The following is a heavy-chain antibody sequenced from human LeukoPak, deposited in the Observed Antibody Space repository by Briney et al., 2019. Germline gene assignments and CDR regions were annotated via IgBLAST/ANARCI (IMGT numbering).Heavy chain of an antibody. CDR3: AKDPVSSVAGT. D-gene: IGHD6-19*01. CDR1: GGTFSSYA. V-gene: IGHV1-69*04. Sequence: SVKVSCKASGGTFSSYAISWVRQAPGQELEWMGRIIPILGIANYAQKFQGRVTITADKSTSTAYMELSSLRSEDTAVYYCAKDPVSSVAGTWGQGTLVTVSS. J-gene: IGHJ4*02. CDR2: IIPILGIA.